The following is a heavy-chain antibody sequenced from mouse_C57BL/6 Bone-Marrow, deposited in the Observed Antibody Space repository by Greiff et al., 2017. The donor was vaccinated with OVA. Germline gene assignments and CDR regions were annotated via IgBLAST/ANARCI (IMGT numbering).Heavy chain of an antibody. J-gene: IGHJ2*01. Sequence: VQLQQSGAELVRPGASVKLSCKASGYTFTSYGISWVKQRTGQGLEWIGEIYPRSGNTYYNEKFKGKATLTADKSSSTAYMELRSLTSTDSAVSFCARGITTLVAAFDYWGQGTTLTVSS. V-gene: IGHV1-81*01. D-gene: IGHD1-1*01. CDR2: IYPRSGNT. CDR1: GYTFTSYG. CDR3: ARGITTLVAAFDY.